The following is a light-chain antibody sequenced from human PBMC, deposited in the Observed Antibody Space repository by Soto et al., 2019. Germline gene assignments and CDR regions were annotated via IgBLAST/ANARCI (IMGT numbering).Light chain of an antibody. J-gene: IGLJ1*01. V-gene: IGLV2-14*01. CDR3: GSYTSSNTPYV. CDR1: SSDVGGYNY. Sequence: QYALTQPASVSGSPGQSITISCTGTSSDVGGYNYVSWYQQLPGKAPKLVIYEVSHRPSGVSYRFSGSKSGNTASLTISGLQAEDEADYYCGSYTSSNTPYVFGTGTKVTVL. CDR2: EVS.